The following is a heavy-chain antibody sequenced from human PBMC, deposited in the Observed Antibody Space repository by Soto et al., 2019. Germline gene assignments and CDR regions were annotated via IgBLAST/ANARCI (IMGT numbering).Heavy chain of an antibody. CDR2: INPSGGST. CDR1: GYTFTSYY. CDR3: ARESIPGYSSSWPLAPDYYMDV. D-gene: IGHD6-13*01. Sequence: GASVKVSCKASGYTFTSYYMHWVRQAPGQGLEWMGIINPSGGSTSYAQKFQGRVTMTRDTSTSTVYMELSSLRSEDTAVYYCARESIPGYSSSWPLAPDYYMDVWGKGTTVTVSS. J-gene: IGHJ6*03. V-gene: IGHV1-46*03.